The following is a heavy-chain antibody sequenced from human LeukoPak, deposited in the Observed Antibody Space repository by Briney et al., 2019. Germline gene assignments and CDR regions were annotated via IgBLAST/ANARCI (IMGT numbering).Heavy chain of an antibody. Sequence: PSQTLSLTCTVSGGSISSGDYYWSWIRQPPGKGLEWIGYIYYSGSTYYNPSLKSRVTISVDTSKNQFSLKLSSVTAADTAVYCCASGYDFWSGYYYDYWGQGTLVTVSS. V-gene: IGHV4-30-4*08. CDR2: IYYSGST. CDR1: GGSISSGDYY. J-gene: IGHJ4*02. D-gene: IGHD3-3*01. CDR3: ASGYDFWSGYYYDY.